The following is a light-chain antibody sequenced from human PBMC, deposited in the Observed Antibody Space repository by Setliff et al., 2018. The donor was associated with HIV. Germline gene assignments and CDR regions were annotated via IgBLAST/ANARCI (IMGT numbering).Light chain of an antibody. CDR1: SSNIGPGYD. Sequence: QSALAQPPSVSGAPGQRVTISCTGSSSNIGPGYDVHWYQQVPGTAPKLLIYGNSNRPSGVPERFSASKSGTSASLTITGLQAEDEGDYYCQSYDSTLSGFYVFGTGTKVTVL. V-gene: IGLV1-40*01. J-gene: IGLJ1*01. CDR2: GNS. CDR3: QSYDSTLSGFYV.